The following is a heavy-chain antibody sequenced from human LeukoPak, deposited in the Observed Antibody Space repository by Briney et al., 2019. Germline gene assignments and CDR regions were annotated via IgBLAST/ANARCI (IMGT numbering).Heavy chain of an antibody. CDR3: AKEGHASRGYSSGHFDS. CDR1: GFTFSRYS. J-gene: IGHJ4*02. V-gene: IGHV3-33*06. D-gene: IGHD5-18*01. Sequence: GGSLRLSCAASGFTFSRYSMHWVRQAPGKGLEWVAVIWFDGSNKYYGDSVKGRFTISRDNSRDTLYLQMSSLRAEDTAVYYCAKEGHASRGYSSGHFDSWGQGALVTVFS. CDR2: IWFDGSNK.